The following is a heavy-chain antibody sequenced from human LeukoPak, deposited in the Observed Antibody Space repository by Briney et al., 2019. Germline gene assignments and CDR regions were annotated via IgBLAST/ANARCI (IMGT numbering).Heavy chain of an antibody. CDR3: ARLNSGSYLNLDY. CDR2: IYYSGST. D-gene: IGHD1-26*01. V-gene: IGHV4-59*01. J-gene: IGHJ4*02. CDR1: GGSISSYY. Sequence: PSETLSLTCTVSGGSISSYYWSWIRQPPGKGLEWIGYIYYSGSTNYNPSLKSRVTISVDTSKNQFSLKLSSVTAADTAVYYCARLNSGSYLNLDYWGQGTLVTSPQ.